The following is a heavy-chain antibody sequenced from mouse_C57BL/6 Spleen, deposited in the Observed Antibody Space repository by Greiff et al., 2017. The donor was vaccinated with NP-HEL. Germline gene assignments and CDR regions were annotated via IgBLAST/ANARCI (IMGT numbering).Heavy chain of an antibody. CDR2: IYPGDGDT. J-gene: IGHJ3*01. CDR3: ARGDVYYGNYGAY. V-gene: IGHV1-80*01. CDR1: GYAFSSYW. Sequence: VQLQQSGAELVKPGASVKISCKASGYAFSSYWMNWVKQRPGKGLEWIGQIYPGDGDTNYNGKFKGKATLTADKSSSTAYMQLSSLTSEDSAVYFCARGDVYYGNYGAYWGQGTLVTVSA. D-gene: IGHD2-1*01.